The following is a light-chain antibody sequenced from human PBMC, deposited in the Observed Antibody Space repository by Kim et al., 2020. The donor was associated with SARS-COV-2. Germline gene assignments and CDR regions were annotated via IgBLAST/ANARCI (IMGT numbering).Light chain of an antibody. CDR1: SSDVGGYNY. CDR3: CSYAVSYVV. J-gene: IGLJ2*01. V-gene: IGLV2-11*01. Sequence: HSVLTQPRSVSGSPGQSVTISCTGTSSDVGGYNYVSWYQQYPGKAPKVMIYDVSKRPSWVPYRFSGSKSGNTASLTISGLQAEDEADYYCCSYAVSYVVFGGGTQLTVL. CDR2: DVS.